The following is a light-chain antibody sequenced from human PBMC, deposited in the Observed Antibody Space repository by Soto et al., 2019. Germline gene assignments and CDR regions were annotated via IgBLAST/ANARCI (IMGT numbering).Light chain of an antibody. J-gene: IGKJ2*01. CDR1: QSVHTD. CDR3: QQRSNWPPYT. Sequence: ETVLTQSPATLSLSPGERATLSCRASQSVHTDLAWYQQKAGQAPSLLIYDASNRATGIPARFSGSGSGTDFTLTISSLEPEDCGVYYCQQRSNWPPYTFGQGTKLEI. V-gene: IGKV3-11*01. CDR2: DAS.